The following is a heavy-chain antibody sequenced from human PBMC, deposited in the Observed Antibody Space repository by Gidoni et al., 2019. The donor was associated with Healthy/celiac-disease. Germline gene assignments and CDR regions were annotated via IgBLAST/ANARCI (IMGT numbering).Heavy chain of an antibody. CDR3: ARYRITMMIDAFDI. Sequence: QVQLQESGPGLVKPSQTLSLSCTVSGRSISSGGYYWSWIRQHPGKGLEWIGYIYYSGSTYYNPSLKSRVTISVDTSKNQFSLKLSSVTAADTAVYYCARYRITMMIDAFDIWGQGTMVTVSS. J-gene: IGHJ3*02. D-gene: IGHD3-22*01. CDR2: IYYSGST. CDR1: GRSISSGGYY. V-gene: IGHV4-31*03.